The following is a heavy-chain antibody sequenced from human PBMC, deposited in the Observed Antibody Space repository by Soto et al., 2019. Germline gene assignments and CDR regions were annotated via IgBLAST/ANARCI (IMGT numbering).Heavy chain of an antibody. D-gene: IGHD4-17*01. CDR1: GDSISSSFW. V-gene: IGHV4-4*02. J-gene: IGHJ4*02. CDR2: IYHTEST. Sequence: ETLSLTCAVSGDSISSSFWWSWVRQPPGKGLEWIGEIYHTESTVYNPSLKSRVTISVDKSKNQFSLNLDSVTAADTAVYYCARYDFGTFDYWGRGILVTSPQ. CDR3: ARYDFGTFDY.